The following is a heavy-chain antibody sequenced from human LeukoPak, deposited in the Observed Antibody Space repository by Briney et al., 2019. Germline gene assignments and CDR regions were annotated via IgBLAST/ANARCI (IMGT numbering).Heavy chain of an antibody. J-gene: IGHJ5*02. CDR3: AREDPDGYCSGGSCYSGWFDP. D-gene: IGHD2-15*01. Sequence: GASVKVSCKASGGTFSSYAISWVRQAPGQGLEWMGGIIPIFGTANYAQKFQGRVTITADESTSTAYMELSSLRSEDTAVYYCAREDPDGYCSGGSCYSGWFDPWGQGTLVTVSS. V-gene: IGHV1-69*13. CDR1: GGTFSSYA. CDR2: IIPIFGTA.